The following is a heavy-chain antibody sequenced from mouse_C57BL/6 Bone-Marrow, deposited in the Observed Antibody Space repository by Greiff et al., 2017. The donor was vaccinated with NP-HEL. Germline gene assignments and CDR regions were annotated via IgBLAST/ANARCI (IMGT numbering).Heavy chain of an antibody. V-gene: IGHV1-82*01. Sequence: VQLQQSGKEMVKPGASVKISCKASGYAFSSSWMNWVKQRPGKGLEWIGRIDTGDGDTHYNGKFKGKATLTADKSSSTAYMQLSSLTSADSAVYVCARSRGLRLNAMDYWGQGTSVTVSS. CDR3: ARSRGLRLNAMDY. CDR1: GYAFSSSW. CDR2: IDTGDGDT. J-gene: IGHJ4*01. D-gene: IGHD1-2*01.